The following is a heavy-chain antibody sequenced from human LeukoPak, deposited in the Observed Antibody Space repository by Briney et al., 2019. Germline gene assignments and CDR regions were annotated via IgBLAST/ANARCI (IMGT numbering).Heavy chain of an antibody. CDR3: ARVTLSGWYGYY. V-gene: IGHV4-34*01. J-gene: IGHJ4*02. D-gene: IGHD6-19*01. CDR1: GGSFSGYY. Sequence: SETLSLTCAVYGGSFSGYYWSWIRQPPGKGLEWIGEINHSGSTNYNPPLKSRVTISVDTSKNQFSLKLSSVTAADTAVYYCARVTLSGWYGYYWGQGTLVTVPS. CDR2: INHSGST.